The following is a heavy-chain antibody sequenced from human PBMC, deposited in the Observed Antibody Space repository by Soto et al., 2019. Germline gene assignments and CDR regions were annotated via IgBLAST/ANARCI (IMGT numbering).Heavy chain of an antibody. CDR3: AVYCSSTSCYSGGYYYYGMDV. D-gene: IGHD2-2*01. V-gene: IGHV1-69*01. J-gene: IGHJ6*02. CDR2: IIPNFGTA. Sequence: QVQLVQSGAEVKKPGSSVKVSCKASGGTFSSYAISWVRQAPGQGLEWMGGIIPNFGTANYAQKFQGRVRITADESTSTAYMELSSLRSEDKAVYYCAVYCSSTSCYSGGYYYYGMDVWGQGTTVTVSS. CDR1: GGTFSSYA.